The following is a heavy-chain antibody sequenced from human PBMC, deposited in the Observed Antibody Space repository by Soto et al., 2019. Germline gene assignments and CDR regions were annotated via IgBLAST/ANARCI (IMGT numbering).Heavy chain of an antibody. J-gene: IGHJ4*02. V-gene: IGHV3-30*18. CDR1: GFTFSSYG. D-gene: IGHD3-3*01. CDR2: ISYDGSNK. Sequence: GGSLRLSCAASGFTFSSYGMHWVRQAPGKGLEWVAVISYDGSNKYYADSVKGRFTISRDNSKNTLYLQMNSLRAEDTAVYYCAKGPGGDKPWSGYGDWGQGTLVTVSS. CDR3: AKGPGGDKPWSGYGD.